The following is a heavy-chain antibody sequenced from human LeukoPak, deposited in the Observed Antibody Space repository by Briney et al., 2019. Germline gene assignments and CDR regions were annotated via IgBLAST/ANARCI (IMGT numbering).Heavy chain of an antibody. J-gene: IGHJ4*02. V-gene: IGHV3-7*01. CDR1: GFTFSTYW. Sequence: PGGSLRLSCAAPGFTFSTYWMSWVRQAPGKGLEWVANIKQDGSEKYCVDSVKGRFTISRDNAKNSLHLQMNSLRAEDTAVYYCARAMIVVVITTSGYFDYWGQGTLVTVSS. CDR2: IKQDGSEK. CDR3: ARAMIVVVITTSGYFDY. D-gene: IGHD3-22*01.